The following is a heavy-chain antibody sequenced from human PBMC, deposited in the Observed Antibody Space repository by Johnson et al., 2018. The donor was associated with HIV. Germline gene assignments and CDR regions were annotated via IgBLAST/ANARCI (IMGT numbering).Heavy chain of an antibody. V-gene: IGHV3-66*01. Sequence: VLLVESGGGLVQPGGSLRLSCASGFTVSTNYMSWVRQAPGKGLEWVSVIYSGGSTDYAAPVKGRFTISRDNSKNTLYLQMNSLRAEDTAVYYCASSWGNAFDIWGQGTMVTVSS. D-gene: IGHD7-27*01. J-gene: IGHJ3*02. CDR3: ASSWGNAFDI. CDR1: GFTVSTNY. CDR2: IYSGGST.